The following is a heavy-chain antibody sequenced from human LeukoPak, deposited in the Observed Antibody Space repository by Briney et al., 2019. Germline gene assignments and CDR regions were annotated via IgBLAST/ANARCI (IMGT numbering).Heavy chain of an antibody. CDR1: GFSFSSYS. Sequence: GGSLRLSCAASGFSFSSYSMNWVRQAPGKGLEWVSSINSDSIWIYYADSVRGRFTISRDNAKNSLYLQMNSLRAEDTAVYYCAELGITMIGGVWGKGTTVTISS. CDR3: AELGITMIGGV. D-gene: IGHD3-10*02. V-gene: IGHV3-21*01. J-gene: IGHJ6*04. CDR2: INSDSIWI.